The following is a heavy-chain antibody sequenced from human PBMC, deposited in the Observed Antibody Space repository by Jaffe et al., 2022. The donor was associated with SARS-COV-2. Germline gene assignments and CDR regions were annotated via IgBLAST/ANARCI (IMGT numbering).Heavy chain of an antibody. D-gene: IGHD6-13*01. CDR2: IYYSGST. Sequence: QLQLQESGPGLVKPSETLSLTCTVSGGSISSSSYYWGWIRQPPGKGLEWIGSIYYSGSTYYNPSLKSRVTISVDTSKNQFSLKLSSVTAADTAVYYCARCPASGIAAAAFDPWGQGTLVTVSS. CDR3: ARCPASGIAAAAFDP. CDR1: GGSISSSSYY. V-gene: IGHV4-39*01. J-gene: IGHJ5*02.